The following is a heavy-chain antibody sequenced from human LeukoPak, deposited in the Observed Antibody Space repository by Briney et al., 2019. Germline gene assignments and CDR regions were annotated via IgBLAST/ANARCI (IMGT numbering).Heavy chain of an antibody. CDR1: GSMFAGHY. Sequence: ASVKVSCKASGSMFAGHYRNWMRQAPGQGLEWMGWISPSNGATKYAQNFQGRVTMTRDTSISTAYMELSDLRSDDTAVYYCAVSVQAAAIPAFNNWGQGTLVTVSS. CDR2: ISPSNGAT. CDR3: AVSVQAAAIPAFNN. V-gene: IGHV1-2*02. D-gene: IGHD6-25*01. J-gene: IGHJ4*02.